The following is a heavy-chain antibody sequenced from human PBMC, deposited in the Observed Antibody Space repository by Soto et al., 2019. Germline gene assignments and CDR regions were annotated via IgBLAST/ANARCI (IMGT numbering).Heavy chain of an antibody. CDR2: IYWDDDK. J-gene: IGHJ6*02. CDR3: VHLMNAVTTCGMDV. CDR1: GFSLITTGSG. V-gene: IGHV2-5*02. D-gene: IGHD4-17*01. Sequence: QITLKASGPTLVEPPQTLTLTCTFSGFSLITTGSGVAWIRQPPGKALEWLALIYWDDDKRYRPSLKSRLTITKDTSKNQVVLTMTKIDPVDTGTYFCVHLMNAVTTCGMDVYGRGNAVTVSS.